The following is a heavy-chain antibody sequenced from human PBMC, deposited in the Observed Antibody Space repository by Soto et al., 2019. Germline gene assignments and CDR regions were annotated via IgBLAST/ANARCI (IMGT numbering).Heavy chain of an antibody. CDR3: ARRVWGCSGGGCYPAYFDY. D-gene: IGHD2-15*01. CDR2: ISSYKGNT. J-gene: IGHJ4*02. Sequence: QVHLEQSGPEVKKPGASVKVSCKASGYTFNIYGISWVRQAPGQGLEWMGWISSYKGNTNYAQNLQGRVTMTTDTSTRTAYMELRSLRSDDTAVYYCARRVWGCSGGGCYPAYFDYWGQGTLVTVSS. V-gene: IGHV1-18*01. CDR1: GYTFNIYG.